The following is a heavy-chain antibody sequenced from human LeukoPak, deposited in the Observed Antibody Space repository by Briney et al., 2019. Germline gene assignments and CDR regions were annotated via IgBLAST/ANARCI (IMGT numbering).Heavy chain of an antibody. CDR3: ARGPKGAAAGTRNWFDP. CDR2: MNPNRGNT. CDR1: GYTFTSYD. J-gene: IGHJ5*02. D-gene: IGHD6-13*01. V-gene: IGHV1-8*01. Sequence: ASVKVSCKASGYTFTSYDINWVRQATGQGVEWMGWMNPNRGNTGYAQKFQGRVTMTRNTSISTAYMELSSLRSEDTAVYYCARGPKGAAAGTRNWFDPWGQGTLVTVSS.